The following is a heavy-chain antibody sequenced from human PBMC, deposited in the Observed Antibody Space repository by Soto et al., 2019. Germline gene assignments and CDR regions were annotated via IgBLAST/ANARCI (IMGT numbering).Heavy chain of an antibody. V-gene: IGHV3-21*02. CDR2: ITSSSTYM. Sequence: EVQLVESGGGLVKPGGSLRLSCAASGFTFSSYDMNWVRQAPGKGLEWVSSITSSSTYMNYADSVKDRFTTSRDNAGNSLYLQMNSLRAEDTAVYYCARVGRASGNGYGSGSYDIWGQGTLITVSS. J-gene: IGHJ4*02. CDR1: GFTFSSYD. D-gene: IGHD3-10*01. CDR3: ARVGRASGNGYGSGSYDI.